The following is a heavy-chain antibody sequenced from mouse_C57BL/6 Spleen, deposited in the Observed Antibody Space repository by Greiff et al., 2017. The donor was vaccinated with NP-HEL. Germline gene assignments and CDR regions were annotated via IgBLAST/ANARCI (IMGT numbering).Heavy chain of an antibody. CDR2: IHPNSGST. V-gene: IGHV1-64*01. CDR1: GYTFTSYW. CDR3: ARSWDYDGLDY. Sequence: VQLQQSGAELVKPGASVKLSCKASGYTFTSYWMHWVKQRPGQGLEWIGMIHPNSGSTNYNEKFKSKATLTVDKSSSTAYMQLSSLTSEDSAVYYCARSWDYDGLDYWGQGTTLTVSS. J-gene: IGHJ2*01. D-gene: IGHD2-4*01.